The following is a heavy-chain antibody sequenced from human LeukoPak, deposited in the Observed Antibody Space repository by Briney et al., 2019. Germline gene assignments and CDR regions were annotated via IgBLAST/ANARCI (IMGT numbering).Heavy chain of an antibody. V-gene: IGHV3-66*01. D-gene: IGHD1-26*01. CDR1: GFTVSSNY. CDR2: IYSGGST. Sequence: GSLRLSCAASGFTVSSNYMSWVRQALGKGLEWVSVIYSGGSTYYADSVKGRFTISRDNSKNTLYLQMNSLRAEDTAVYYCARGGSGSYSPFDYWGQGTLVTVSS. CDR3: ARGGSGSYSPFDY. J-gene: IGHJ4*02.